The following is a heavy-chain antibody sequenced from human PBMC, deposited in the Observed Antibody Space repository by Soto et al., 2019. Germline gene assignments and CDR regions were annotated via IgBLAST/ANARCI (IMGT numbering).Heavy chain of an antibody. V-gene: IGHV1-69*12. D-gene: IGHD3-22*01. CDR1: GGTFSSYA. Sequence: VQLVQSGAEVKKPGSSVKVSCKASGGTFSSYATSWVRQAPGQGLEWMGGIIPIFGTANYAQKFQGRVTINADESKSTAYIERSSLRSEDTAVYYCARGYDSSGSYYGMYVWCQGTTVTVSS. CDR2: IIPIFGTA. CDR3: ARGYDSSGSYYGMYV. J-gene: IGHJ6*02.